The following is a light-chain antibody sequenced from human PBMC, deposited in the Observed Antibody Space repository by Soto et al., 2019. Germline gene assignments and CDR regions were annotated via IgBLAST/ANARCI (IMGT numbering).Light chain of an antibody. CDR3: CSYAGSYTFYV. V-gene: IGLV2-11*01. J-gene: IGLJ1*01. Sequence: QSALTQPRSVSGSPGQSVTISCTGTSSDVGGYNYVSWYQQHPGKAPRLMIYDVSKRPSGVPDRFSGSKSGNMASLTISGLQAEDEADYYCCSYAGSYTFYVFGIGTKVTVL. CDR1: SSDVGGYNY. CDR2: DVS.